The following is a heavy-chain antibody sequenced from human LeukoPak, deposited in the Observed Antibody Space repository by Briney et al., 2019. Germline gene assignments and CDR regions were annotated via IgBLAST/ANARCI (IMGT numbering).Heavy chain of an antibody. CDR1: GGSISSSSYY. D-gene: IGHD3-22*01. CDR2: IYYSGST. V-gene: IGHV4-31*03. CDR3: ARAVSYYDSSVGAFDI. J-gene: IGHJ3*02. Sequence: SETLSLTCTVSGGSISSSSYYWGWIRQHPGKGLEWLGYIYYSGSTYYNPSLKSRVTISVDTSKNQFSLKLSSVTAADTAVYYCARAVSYYDSSVGAFDIWGQGTMVTVSS.